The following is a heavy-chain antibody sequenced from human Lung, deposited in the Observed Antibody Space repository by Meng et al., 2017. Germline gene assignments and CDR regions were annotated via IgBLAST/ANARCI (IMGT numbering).Heavy chain of an antibody. CDR1: GRSSRSHT. CDR3: ARGRRNEPLFDY. CDR2: LIAVFDKT. D-gene: IGHD1-14*01. J-gene: IGHJ4*01. V-gene: IGHV1-69*13. Sequence: QVQLVQSGAEVNKPGSSVKVACKTSGRSSRSHTFSWVRQAPGQGLEWMGGLIAVFDKTKAAPRFQDRVTFTADESTSTAYMELSSLTFDDTAVYFCARGRRNEPLFDYWGQAPWSPSPQ.